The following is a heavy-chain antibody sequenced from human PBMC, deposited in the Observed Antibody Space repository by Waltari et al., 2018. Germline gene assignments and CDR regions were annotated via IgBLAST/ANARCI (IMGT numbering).Heavy chain of an antibody. V-gene: IGHV4-31*03. CDR3: ARSSGDSSGYLTFDI. CDR1: GGSISRGGYY. CDR2: IYYSGST. J-gene: IGHJ3*02. Sequence: QVQLQESGPGLVTPSQTLSLTCTVSGGSISRGGYYWSWLRQPPGKGLEWIGYIYYSGSTYYNPSLKSRVTVSVDTSKNQFSLKLSSVTAADTAVYYCARSSGDSSGYLTFDIWGQGTMVTVSS. D-gene: IGHD3-22*01.